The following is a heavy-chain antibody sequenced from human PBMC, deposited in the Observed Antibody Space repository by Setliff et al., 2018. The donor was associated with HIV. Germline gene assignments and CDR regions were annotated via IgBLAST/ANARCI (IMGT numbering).Heavy chain of an antibody. CDR3: ARAEGYYDNSVNPGRYYYYYMDV. CDR1: GSTLREVA. CDR2: FDPEDGEK. J-gene: IGHJ6*03. V-gene: IGHV1-24*01. Sequence: ASVKVSCKVFGSTLREVAMHWVRQAPGKGLEWMGGFDPEDGEKIYAQKFQGRVTMTEDTSTDTAYMELSSLTSEDTAVYYCARAEGYYDNSVNPGRYYYYYMDVWGKGTTVTVSS. D-gene: IGHD3-22*01.